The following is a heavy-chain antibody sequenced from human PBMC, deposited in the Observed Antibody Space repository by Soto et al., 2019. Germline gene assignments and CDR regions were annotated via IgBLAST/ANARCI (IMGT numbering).Heavy chain of an antibody. CDR1: GVSIRNDNW. J-gene: IGHJ5*02. CDR2: IFDSGST. D-gene: IGHD5-12*01. Sequence: QVHLQESGPGLAQPSGTLSLTCAVSGVSIRNDNWWSWVRQPPGKGLEWIGEIFDSGSTNYNPSLRSRVTMSVDKSKNQFSLKLTSVTAADTAVYYCARVFSGNKEWLDPWGQGTLVTVSS. CDR3: ARVFSGNKEWLDP. V-gene: IGHV4-4*02.